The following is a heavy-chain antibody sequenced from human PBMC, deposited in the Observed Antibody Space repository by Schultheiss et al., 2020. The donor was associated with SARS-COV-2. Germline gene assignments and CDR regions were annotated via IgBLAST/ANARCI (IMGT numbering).Heavy chain of an antibody. CDR3: ARGWYCSDGNCPAIYGMDV. J-gene: IGHJ6*02. D-gene: IGHD2-15*01. CDR1: GYTFTGYY. Sequence: ASVKVSCKASGYTFTGYYMHWVRQAPGQGLEWMGWINPNSGGTNYAQKLQGRVTITADKSTGTAYMEVSSLRSEDTAIYYCARGWYCSDGNCPAIYGMDVWGQGTTVTVSS. V-gene: IGHV1-2*02. CDR2: INPNSGGT.